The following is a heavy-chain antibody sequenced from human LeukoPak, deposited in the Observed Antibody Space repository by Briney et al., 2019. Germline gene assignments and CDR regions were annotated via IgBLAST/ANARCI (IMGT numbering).Heavy chain of an antibody. D-gene: IGHD3-10*01. J-gene: IGHJ4*02. Sequence: GGSLRLSCAASGFAFSTYWMHWVRQAPGKGLVWVARINIDGSGTSYPDSVKGRFTISRDNSKNTLYLEMNSLRAEDTAVYYCAKDIGSYYDYWGQGILVTVSS. CDR1: GFAFSTYW. V-gene: IGHV3-74*01. CDR2: INIDGSGT. CDR3: AKDIGSYYDY.